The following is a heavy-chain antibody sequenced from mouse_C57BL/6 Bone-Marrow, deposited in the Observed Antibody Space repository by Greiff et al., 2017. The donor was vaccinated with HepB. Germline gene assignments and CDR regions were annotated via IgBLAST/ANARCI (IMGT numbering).Heavy chain of an antibody. D-gene: IGHD2-2*01. Sequence: VQLQQSGPVLVKPGASVKMSCKASGYTFTDYYMNWVKQSHGKSLEWIGVINPYNGGTSYNQKFKGKATLTVDKSSSTAYMELNSLTSEDSAVYYFATYGYDDAMDYWGQGTSVNVSS. CDR3: ATYGYDDAMDY. V-gene: IGHV1-19*01. CDR2: INPYNGGT. CDR1: GYTFTDYY. J-gene: IGHJ4*01.